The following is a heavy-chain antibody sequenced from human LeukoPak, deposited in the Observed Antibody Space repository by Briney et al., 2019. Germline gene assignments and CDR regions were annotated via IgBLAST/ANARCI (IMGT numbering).Heavy chain of an antibody. CDR1: GYTFTDYY. Sequence: ASVKVSCKASGYTFTDYYMRWVRQAPGQGLEWMGWINPNSGGTNYAQKFQGRVSMTRDTSIITAYMELTSLRSDDTAVYYCAKADTIGTTAYFYSGLDVWGQGSTVTVSS. CDR2: INPNSGGT. CDR3: AKADTIGTTAYFYSGLDV. V-gene: IGHV1-2*02. J-gene: IGHJ6*02. D-gene: IGHD1-1*01.